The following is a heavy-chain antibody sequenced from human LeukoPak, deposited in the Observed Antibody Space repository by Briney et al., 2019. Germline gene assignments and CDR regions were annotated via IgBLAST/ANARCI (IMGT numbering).Heavy chain of an antibody. CDR2: IYNSGTT. CDR3: ARAGDRLFAYDI. Sequence: SETLSLTCTVSGVSISSGGYYWSWIRQHPGKGPEWIGYIYNSGTTYYNPSLRSRLTISADTSNNQFSLKLSSVTAADTAVYYCARAGDRLFAYDIWGPGTMVTVSS. D-gene: IGHD1-14*01. J-gene: IGHJ3*02. CDR1: GVSISSGGYY. V-gene: IGHV4-31*03.